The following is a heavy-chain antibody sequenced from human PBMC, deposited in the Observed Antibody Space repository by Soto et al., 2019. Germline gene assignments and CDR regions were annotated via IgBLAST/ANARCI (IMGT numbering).Heavy chain of an antibody. V-gene: IGHV3-30-3*01. CDR2: ISYDGSNK. CDR3: ARDFGGVDGAFDI. J-gene: IGHJ3*02. CDR1: GFTFSSYA. Sequence: QLQLVESGGGVVQPGRSLRLSCAASGFTFSSYAMHWVRQAPGKGLEWVAVISYDGSNKYYADSVKGRFTISRDNSKNTLYLQMNSLRAEDTAVYYWARDFGGVDGAFDIWGQGTMVTVSS. D-gene: IGHD3-16*01.